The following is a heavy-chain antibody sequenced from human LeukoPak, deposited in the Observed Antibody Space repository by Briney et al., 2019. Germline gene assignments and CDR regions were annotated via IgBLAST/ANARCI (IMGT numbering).Heavy chain of an antibody. V-gene: IGHV3-13*01. Sequence: GGSLRLSCVASGFTFSRYGMHWVRQPTGKGLEWVSAIGTAGDTYYSHSVKGRFTISRENAKNSLYLHMNSLSAGDTAVYFCARGHMLTGYYNFAWFDPWGQGTLVTVSS. CDR3: ARGHMLTGYYNFAWFDP. D-gene: IGHD3-9*01. CDR2: IGTAGDT. J-gene: IGHJ5*02. CDR1: GFTFSRYG.